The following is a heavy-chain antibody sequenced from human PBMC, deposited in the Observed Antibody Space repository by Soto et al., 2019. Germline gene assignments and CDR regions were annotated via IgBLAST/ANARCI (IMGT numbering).Heavy chain of an antibody. CDR2: IWLDGSNK. CDR3: AGKSDSLIDY. J-gene: IGHJ4*02. D-gene: IGHD3-22*01. CDR1: GFPFRSYD. Sequence: QVQLVESGGGVVQPGRSLRLSCATSGFPFRSYDMHWVRQAPGKGLEWVAVIWLDGSNKYYADSVRGRFTISRDNSNHTVYLEMNSLRAEDWAVYYGAGKSDSLIDYWGQGLLVIVST. V-gene: IGHV3-33*01.